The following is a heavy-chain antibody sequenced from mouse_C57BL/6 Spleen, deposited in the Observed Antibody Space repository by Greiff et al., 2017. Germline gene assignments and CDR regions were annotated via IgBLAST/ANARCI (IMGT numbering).Heavy chain of an antibody. D-gene: IGHD1-1*01. CDR2: ISYDGSN. J-gene: IGHJ3*01. CDR1: GYSITSGYY. CDR3: AREGLYYYGSSRFAY. V-gene: IGHV3-6*01. Sequence: VQLKESGPGLVKPSQSLSLTCSVTGYSITSGYYWNWIRQFPGNKLEWMGYISYDGSNNYNPSLKNRISITRDTSKNQFFLKLNSVTTEDTATYYCAREGLYYYGSSRFAYWGQGTLVTVSA.